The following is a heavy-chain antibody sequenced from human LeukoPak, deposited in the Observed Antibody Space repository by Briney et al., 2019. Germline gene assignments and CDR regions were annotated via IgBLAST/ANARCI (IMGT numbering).Heavy chain of an antibody. D-gene: IGHD6-13*01. V-gene: IGHV4-39*01. CDR1: GGSIGSSSYY. CDR3: ARAISGYSSSWYV. CDR2: IYYSGST. Sequence: PSETLSLTCTVSGGSIGSSSYYWGWIRQPPGRGLEWIGSIYYSGSTYYNPSLKSRVTISVDTSKNQFSLKLSSVTAADTAVYYCARAISGYSSSWYVWGQGTLVTVSS. J-gene: IGHJ4*02.